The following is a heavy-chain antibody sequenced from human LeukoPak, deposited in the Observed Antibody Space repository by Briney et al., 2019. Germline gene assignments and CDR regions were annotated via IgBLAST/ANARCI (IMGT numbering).Heavy chain of an antibody. J-gene: IGHJ5*02. CDR1: GGSISSYY. CDR3: ARVRYSSSWYPVWFDP. Sequence: PSETLSLTCTVSGGSISSYYWSWIRQPPGKGLEWIGYIYYSGSTNYNPSLKSRVTISVDTSKNQFSLKLSSVTAADTAVYYCARVRYSSSWYPVWFDPWGQGTLVTVSS. V-gene: IGHV4-59*01. D-gene: IGHD6-13*01. CDR2: IYYSGST.